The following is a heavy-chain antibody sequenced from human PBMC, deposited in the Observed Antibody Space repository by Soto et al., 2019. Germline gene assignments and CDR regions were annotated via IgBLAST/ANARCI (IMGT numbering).Heavy chain of an antibody. CDR3: AREAAVFDY. D-gene: IGHD2-15*01. CDR2: ST. J-gene: IGHJ4*02. V-gene: IGHV4-59*01. Sequence: STNYNPSLKSRVTISVDTSKNQFSLKLSSVTAADTAVYYCAREAAVFDYWGQGTLVTVSS.